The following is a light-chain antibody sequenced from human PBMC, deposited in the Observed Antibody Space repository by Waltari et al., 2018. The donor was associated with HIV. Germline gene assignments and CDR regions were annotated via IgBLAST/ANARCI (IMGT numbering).Light chain of an antibody. CDR2: DNN. CDR3: GTWDSSLSSVL. CDR1: RTKIWHNS. V-gene: IGLV1-51*01. Sequence: QSFLTQPPSLSAAPRQPVTIHCSGSRTKIWHNSVSWYQQLPGTAPKVVIYDNNKRPSGIPDRFSGSKSGTSATLGITGLQTGDEADYYCGTWDSSLSSVLFGGGTKLTVL. J-gene: IGLJ2*01.